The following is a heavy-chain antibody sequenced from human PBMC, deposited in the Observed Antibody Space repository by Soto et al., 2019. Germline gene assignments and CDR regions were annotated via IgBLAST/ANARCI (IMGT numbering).Heavy chain of an antibody. CDR1: GFTFSSYA. J-gene: IGHJ4*02. Sequence: PGGSLRLSCAASGFTFSSYAMSWVRQAPGKGLEWVSAISGSGGSTYYADSVKGRFTISRDNSKNTLYLQMNSLRAEDTAVYYCAKLVATEVNPSGYDPSGFDYWGQGTLVTVSS. CDR3: AKLVATEVNPSGYDPSGFDY. D-gene: IGHD5-12*01. V-gene: IGHV3-23*01. CDR2: ISGSGGST.